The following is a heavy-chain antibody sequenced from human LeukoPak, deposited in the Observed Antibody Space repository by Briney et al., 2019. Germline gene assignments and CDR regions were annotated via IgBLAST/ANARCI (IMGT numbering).Heavy chain of an antibody. CDR1: GGSISGYY. D-gene: IGHD6-19*01. CDR3: ARASSSGWLFFDC. V-gene: IGHV4-59*01. Sequence: SETLSLTCTVSGGSISGYYWNWIRQPPGKGLEWIGYISYTGSADYNPSLKSRVTISVDTSKNQFSLKVTSLTAADTAVYYCARASSSGWLFFDCWGQGTLVTVSS. J-gene: IGHJ4*02. CDR2: ISYTGSA.